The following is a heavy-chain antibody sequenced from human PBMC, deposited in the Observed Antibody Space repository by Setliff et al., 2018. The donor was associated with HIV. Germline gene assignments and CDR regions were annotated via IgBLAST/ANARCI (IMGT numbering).Heavy chain of an antibody. CDR2: VYYSGST. J-gene: IGHJ1*01. D-gene: IGHD3-3*01. Sequence: SETLSLTCTVSGGSMTTHFWSWIRRPPGKGLEWIGSVYYSGSTNYNPSLKSRVTISLDTSENQFSLNLNSVTAADTAVYYCARDISEGFFLERASEHWSQGTLVT. CDR3: ARDISEGFFLERASEH. V-gene: IGHV4-59*11. CDR1: GGSMTTHF.